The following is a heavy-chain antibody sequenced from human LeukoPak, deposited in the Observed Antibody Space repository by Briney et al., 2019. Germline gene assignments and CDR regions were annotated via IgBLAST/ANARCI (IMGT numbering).Heavy chain of an antibody. V-gene: IGHV3-30*18. CDR1: GFTFSSYG. D-gene: IGHD3-10*01. CDR3: AKDLDQYGSGSYYHYGMDV. CDR2: ISYDGSNK. Sequence: GGSLRLSCAASGFTFSSYGMHWVRQAPGKGLEWVAVISYDGSNKYHADSVKGRFTISRDNSKNTLYLQMNSLRAEDTAVYYCAKDLDQYGSGSYYHYGMDVWGQGTTVTVSS. J-gene: IGHJ6*02.